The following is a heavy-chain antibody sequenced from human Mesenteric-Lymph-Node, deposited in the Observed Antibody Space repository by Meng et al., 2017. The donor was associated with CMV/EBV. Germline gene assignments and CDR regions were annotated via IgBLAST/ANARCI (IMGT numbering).Heavy chain of an antibody. D-gene: IGHD2-2*02. Sequence: SGYTFTTYAMHWLRQAPGQGLEWMGWINGGTGKTEYSQKFQGRLTISRDTSASTGYMELDDLRSEDTAFYYCASNWLYTTSWYLDYWGQGTLVTVSS. V-gene: IGHV1-3*01. J-gene: IGHJ4*02. CDR2: INGGTGKT. CDR1: GYTFTTYA. CDR3: ASNWLYTTSWYLDY.